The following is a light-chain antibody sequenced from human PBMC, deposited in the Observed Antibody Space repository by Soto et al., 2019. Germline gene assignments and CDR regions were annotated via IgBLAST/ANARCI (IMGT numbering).Light chain of an antibody. CDR2: KAS. V-gene: IGKV1-5*03. J-gene: IGKJ4*01. CDR1: QSISSW. Sequence: DIQMTQSPSTLSASVGDRVTITCRARQSISSWLAWYQQKPGKAPKLMIQKASTLQSGVPSRFSGSGAGTEFTLTSSSLQPDDFATYYCQQYDSYSLTFGGGTRVAIK. CDR3: QQYDSYSLT.